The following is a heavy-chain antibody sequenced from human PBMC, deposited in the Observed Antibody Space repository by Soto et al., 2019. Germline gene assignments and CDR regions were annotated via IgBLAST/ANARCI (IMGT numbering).Heavy chain of an antibody. D-gene: IGHD3-3*01. CDR1: GFTCSSYA. V-gene: IGHV3-23*01. J-gene: IGHJ4*02. CDR2: ISGSGTNI. Sequence: EVQLLESGGGFAQPGGSLRLACAAYGFTCSSYAMHWVRQAPGRGLEWVSTISGSGTNIYYPESVQGRFTISRDNSQNTLFLQMSIRRVDYAATYYCAKDCFGGARDYWGQGTNVTVSS. CDR3: AKDCFGGARDY.